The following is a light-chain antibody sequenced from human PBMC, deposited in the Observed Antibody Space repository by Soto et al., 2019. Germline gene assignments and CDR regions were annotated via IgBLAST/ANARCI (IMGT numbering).Light chain of an antibody. CDR1: QSVSGSY. J-gene: IGKJ2*01. V-gene: IGKV3-20*01. Sequence: TVLTQSPGTLSLSPGERATLSCRASQSVSGSYLAWYQQKPGQAPRLLIYSASNRATGIPDRFSGSGSGTDFTLTISRLEPEDFALYYGQQYGNSPYTFGQGTKLEIK. CDR3: QQYGNSPYT. CDR2: SAS.